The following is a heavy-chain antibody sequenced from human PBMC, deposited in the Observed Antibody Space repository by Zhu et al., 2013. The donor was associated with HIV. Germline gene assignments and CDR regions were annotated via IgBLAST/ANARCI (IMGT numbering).Heavy chain of an antibody. V-gene: IGHV1-18*01. CDR2: ISAHNGDT. CDR1: GFTFTNFG. J-gene: IGHJ4*02. CDR3: ARGAAGVSPLNEFDY. D-gene: IGHD2-15*01. Sequence: QLVQSGPEVKEPGASVKISCKTSGFTFTNFGFNWVRQAPGQGLEWLGWISAHNGDTKSAQRVQGRLSMTTDTSTTTAYMELMSLRSDDTALYYCARGAAGVSPLNEFDYVGPGNPGHRLL.